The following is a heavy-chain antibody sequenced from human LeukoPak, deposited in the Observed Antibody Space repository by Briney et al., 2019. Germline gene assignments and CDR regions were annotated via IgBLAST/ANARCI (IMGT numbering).Heavy chain of an antibody. V-gene: IGHV3-30-3*01. CDR2: ISYDGSNK. J-gene: IGHJ4*02. Sequence: GRSLRLSCAASGFTFSSYAMHWVRQAPGKGLEGVAVISYDGSNKYYADSVKGRFTISRDNSKNTLYLQMNSLRAEDTAVYYCARDGGWLSFDYWGQGTLVTVSS. CDR3: ARDGGWLSFDY. CDR1: GFTFSSYA. D-gene: IGHD5-12*01.